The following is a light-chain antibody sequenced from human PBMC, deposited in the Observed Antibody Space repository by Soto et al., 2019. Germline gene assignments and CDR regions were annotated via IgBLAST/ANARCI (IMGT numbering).Light chain of an antibody. Sequence: QSALTQPASVSGSPGQSITISCTGTSSDVGGYNYVSWYQQHPGKAPKLMIYEVSNRPSGVSNRFSGSKSGNTASLTIAGLQAEGESDYYCSAYTSSSTLLVFGTGTKLTVL. J-gene: IGLJ1*01. CDR1: SSDVGGYNY. V-gene: IGLV2-14*01. CDR2: EVS. CDR3: SAYTSSSTLLV.